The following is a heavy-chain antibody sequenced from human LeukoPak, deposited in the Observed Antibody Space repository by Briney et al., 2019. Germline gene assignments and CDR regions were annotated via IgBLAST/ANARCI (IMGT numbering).Heavy chain of an antibody. J-gene: IGHJ6*03. V-gene: IGHV1-69*13. CDR2: IIPIFGTA. D-gene: IGHD4-23*01. CDR1: GGTFSSYA. CDR3: ASPGTVVTAYYYMDV. Sequence: SVKVSCKASGGTFSSYAISWVRQAPGQGLEWMGGIIPIFGTANYAQKFRGRVTITADESTSTAYMELSSLRSEDTAVYYCASPGTVVTAYYYMDVWGKGTTVTVSS.